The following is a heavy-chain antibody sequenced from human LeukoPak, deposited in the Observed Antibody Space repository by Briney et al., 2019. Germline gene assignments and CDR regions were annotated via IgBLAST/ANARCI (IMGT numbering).Heavy chain of an antibody. Sequence: PSETLSLTCTVSGASLSSSSYYWGWIRQPPGKGLEWIGTIRYSGRTYYHPSLKSRVIMSLDASKNQFSLKVSSVTAADTAVYYCARRKELTMEDYWGQGTLVTVSS. J-gene: IGHJ4*02. CDR1: GASLSSSSYY. CDR2: IRYSGRT. CDR3: ARRKELTMEDY. V-gene: IGHV4-39*01. D-gene: IGHD3-3*01.